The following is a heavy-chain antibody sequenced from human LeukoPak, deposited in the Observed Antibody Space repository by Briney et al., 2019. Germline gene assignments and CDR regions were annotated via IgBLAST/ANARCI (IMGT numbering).Heavy chain of an antibody. D-gene: IGHD5-12*01. CDR2: INHSGST. V-gene: IGHV4-34*01. CDR1: GGSFSGYY. Sequence: ASETLSLTCAVYGGSFSGYYWSWIRQPPEKGLEWIGEINHSGSTNYNPSLKSRVTISVDTSKNQFSLQLNSVTPEDTAVYYCARGATIHWYFDLWGRGTLVTVSS. J-gene: IGHJ2*01. CDR3: ARGATIHWYFDL.